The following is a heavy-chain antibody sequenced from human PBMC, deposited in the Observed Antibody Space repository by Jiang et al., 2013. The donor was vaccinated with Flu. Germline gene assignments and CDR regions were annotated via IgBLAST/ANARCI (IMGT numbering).Heavy chain of an antibody. V-gene: IGHV6-1*01. CDR2: TYYRSKWYN. J-gene: IGHJ2*01. CDR3: TRAGTAWYFAL. Sequence: QTLSLTCDISGDSVSNNSATWNWIRQPPSRGLEWLGRTYYRSKWYNDYAVSVKSRITINPDTSKNQFSLQLNSVTPEDTAVYYCTRAGTAWYFALWGRGTLVTVSS. D-gene: IGHD3-10*01. CDR1: GDSVSNNSAT.